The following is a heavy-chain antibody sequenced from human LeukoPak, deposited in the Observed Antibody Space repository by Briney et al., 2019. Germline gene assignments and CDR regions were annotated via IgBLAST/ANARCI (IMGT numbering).Heavy chain of an antibody. V-gene: IGHV1-69*05. CDR2: IIPIFGTA. D-gene: IGHD2-8*01. J-gene: IGHJ4*02. CDR3: ATRRYCTNGVCPDY. Sequence: VASVKVSCKASGGTFSSYAISWVRQAPGQGLEWMGRIIPIFGTANYAQKFQGRVTITTDESTSTAYMELSSLRSEDTAVYYCATRRYCTNGVCPDYWGQGTLLTVSS. CDR1: GGTFSSYA.